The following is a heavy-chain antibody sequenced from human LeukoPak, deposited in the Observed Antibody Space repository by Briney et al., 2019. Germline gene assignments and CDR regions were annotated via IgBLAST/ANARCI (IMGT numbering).Heavy chain of an antibody. D-gene: IGHD3-22*01. Sequence: PGRSLRLSCAASGFTFGSYAMHWVRQAPGKGLEWVAVISYDGSNKYYADSVKGRFTISRDNSKNTLYLQMNSLRAEDTAVYYCAREPPSRDYYDSSGFDYWGQGTLVTVSS. J-gene: IGHJ4*02. CDR2: ISYDGSNK. CDR3: AREPPSRDYYDSSGFDY. V-gene: IGHV3-30-3*01. CDR1: GFTFGSYA.